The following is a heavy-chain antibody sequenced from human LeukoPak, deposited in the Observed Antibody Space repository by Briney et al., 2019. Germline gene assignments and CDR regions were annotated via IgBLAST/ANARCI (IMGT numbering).Heavy chain of an antibody. CDR1: GGSIGSYY. Sequence: PSETLSLTCTVSGGSIGSYYWSWIRQPPGKGLEWIGYIYYSGSTNYNPSLKSRVTISVDTSKNQFSLKLSSVTAADTAVYYCARGYSSSWYLDYWGQGTLVTVSS. CDR3: ARGYSSSWYLDY. D-gene: IGHD6-13*01. CDR2: IYYSGST. J-gene: IGHJ4*02. V-gene: IGHV4-59*12.